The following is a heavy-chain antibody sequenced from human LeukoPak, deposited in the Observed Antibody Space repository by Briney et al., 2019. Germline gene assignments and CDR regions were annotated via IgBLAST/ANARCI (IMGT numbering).Heavy chain of an antibody. CDR2: INPGSGGT. CDR3: AEDSSMVTTRAPYYYYYLDV. J-gene: IGHJ6*02. V-gene: IGHV1-2*02. Sequence: GASVKVSCKASGYTFTGYYMHWVRQAPGQGLEWMGWINPGSGGTNYAQKFQGRVTMTRDTSISTAYMELSRLRSDDTAVYYCAEDSSMVTTRAPYYYYYLDVWGQGTTVTVSS. CDR1: GYTFTGYY. D-gene: IGHD4-17*01.